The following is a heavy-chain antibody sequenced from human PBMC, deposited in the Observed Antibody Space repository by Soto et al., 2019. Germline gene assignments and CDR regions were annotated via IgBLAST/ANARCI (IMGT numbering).Heavy chain of an antibody. CDR2: INPNGGST. J-gene: IGHJ3*01. V-gene: IGHV1-46*03. Sequence: QVQLVQSGAEVMKPGASVRVSCKASGYTFTNYYIDWVRQAPGQGLEWMGIINPNGGSTMYAQKFQRRVPTTRNTSASKVSMELSSLKTEHTAVYYCARSAWTTLTNRLDDVFDVWGQGTTVTVSS. CDR3: ARSAWTTLTNRLDDVFDV. D-gene: IGHD4-4*01. CDR1: GYTFTNYY.